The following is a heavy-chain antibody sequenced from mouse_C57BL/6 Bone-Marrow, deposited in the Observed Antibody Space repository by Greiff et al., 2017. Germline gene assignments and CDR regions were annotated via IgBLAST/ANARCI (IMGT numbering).Heavy chain of an antibody. V-gene: IGHV1-4*01. CDR3: ASCGCYRGYAMDY. CDR1: GYTFTSYT. D-gene: IGHD1-1*02. J-gene: IGHJ4*01. Sequence: QVQLQQSGAELVRPGASVKMSCKASGYTFTSYTMHWVKQRPGQGLEWIGYINPSSGYTKYNQKFKDKATLTADKSSTTAYMQLSSLTSEDSAVYYCASCGCYRGYAMDYWGQGTAVTVSS. CDR2: INPSSGYT.